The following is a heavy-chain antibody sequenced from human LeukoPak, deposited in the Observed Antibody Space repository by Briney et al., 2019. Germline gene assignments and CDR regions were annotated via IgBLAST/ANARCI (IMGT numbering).Heavy chain of an antibody. V-gene: IGHV1-2*02. Sequence: ASVKVSCKASGYTFTGYYMHWVRQAPGQGLEWMGWISPNSGGTNYAQKFQGRVTMTRDTSISTAYMELSRLRSDDTAVYYCAMPIRYYYGMDVWGQGTTVTVSS. CDR1: GYTFTGYY. CDR3: AMPIRYYYGMDV. J-gene: IGHJ6*02. CDR2: ISPNSGGT.